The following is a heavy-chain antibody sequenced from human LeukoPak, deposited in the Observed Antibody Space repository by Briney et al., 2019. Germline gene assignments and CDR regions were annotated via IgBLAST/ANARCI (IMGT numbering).Heavy chain of an antibody. CDR1: GFTFSSYG. J-gene: IGHJ4*02. Sequence: GGSLRLSCAASGFTFSSYGMHWVRQAPGKGLEWVAFIRYDGSNKYYADSVKGRFTISRDNSKNTLYLQMNSLRAEDTAVYYCAREELDDSSGYDYWGQGTLVTVSS. CDR3: AREELDDSSGYDY. V-gene: IGHV3-30*02. CDR2: IRYDGSNK. D-gene: IGHD3-22*01.